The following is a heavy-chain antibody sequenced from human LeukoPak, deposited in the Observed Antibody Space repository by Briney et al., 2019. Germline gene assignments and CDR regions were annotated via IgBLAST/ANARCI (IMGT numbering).Heavy chain of an antibody. V-gene: IGHV4-4*09. CDR1: GGSISSYY. CDR2: IYTSGST. CDR3: AGGIYDFWSGYYHAQYYYYMDV. Sequence: SETLSLTCTVSGGSISSYYWSWIRQPPEKGLEWIGYIYTSGSTNYNPSLKSRVTISVDTSKNQFSLKLSSVTAADTAVYYCAGGIYDFWSGYYHAQYYYYMDVWGKGTTVTVSS. J-gene: IGHJ6*03. D-gene: IGHD3-3*01.